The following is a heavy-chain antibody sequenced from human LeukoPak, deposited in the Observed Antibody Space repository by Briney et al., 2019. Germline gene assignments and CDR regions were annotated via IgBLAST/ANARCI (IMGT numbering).Heavy chain of an antibody. D-gene: IGHD6-13*01. CDR1: GGSFSGYY. J-gene: IGHJ6*04. CDR2: INHSGST. V-gene: IGHV4-34*01. CDR3: ARGPWVAAAGPGVVDV. Sequence: SETLSLTCAVYGGSFSGYYWSWLRQPPGKGLEWIGEINHSGSTNYNPSLKSRVAISVDTSKNQFSLKLSSVTAADTAVYYCARGPWVAAAGPGVVDVWGKGTTVTVPS.